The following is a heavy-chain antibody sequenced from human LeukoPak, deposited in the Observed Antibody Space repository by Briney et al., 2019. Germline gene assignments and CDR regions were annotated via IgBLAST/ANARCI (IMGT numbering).Heavy chain of an antibody. CDR3: VRHTSAVAGAGGF. Sequence: PGGSLRLSCAASGFTFSSYSMNWVRQAPGKGLEWVSSISSSSSYIYYADSVKGRFTISRDNAKNSLYLQMNSLRVEDTAVYYCVRHTSAVAGAGGFWGQATLVTVSS. CDR1: GFTFSSYS. J-gene: IGHJ4*02. CDR2: ISSSSSYI. V-gene: IGHV3-21*01. D-gene: IGHD6-19*01.